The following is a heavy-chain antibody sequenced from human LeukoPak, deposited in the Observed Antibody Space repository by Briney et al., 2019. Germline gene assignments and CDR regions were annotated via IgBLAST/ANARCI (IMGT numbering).Heavy chain of an antibody. CDR2: INPSGGST. J-gene: IGHJ4*02. V-gene: IGHV1-46*01. CDR3: ARDLTRIGSSSWYKFDY. CDR1: GYTFTSYY. Sequence: GASVKVSCKASGYTFTSYYMHWVRQAPGQGLEWMGIINPSGGSTSYAQKFQGRVTMTRDTSTSTVYMELSSLRSEDTAVYYCARDLTRIGSSSWYKFDYWGQGTLVTVSS. D-gene: IGHD6-13*01.